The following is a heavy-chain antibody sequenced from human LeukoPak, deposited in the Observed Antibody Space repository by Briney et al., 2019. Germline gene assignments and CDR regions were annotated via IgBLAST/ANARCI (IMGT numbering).Heavy chain of an antibody. CDR1: GGSISSYY. V-gene: IGHV4-59*01. D-gene: IGHD3-10*01. J-gene: IGHJ5*02. CDR2: IYYSGST. Sequence: SETLSLTCTVSGGSISSYYWSWIRQPPGKGLEWIGYIYYSGSTNYNPSLKSRVTISIDTSKNQFSLKLSSVTAADTAVYYCARDMVRGVKNWFDPWGQGTLVTVSS. CDR3: ARDMVRGVKNWFDP.